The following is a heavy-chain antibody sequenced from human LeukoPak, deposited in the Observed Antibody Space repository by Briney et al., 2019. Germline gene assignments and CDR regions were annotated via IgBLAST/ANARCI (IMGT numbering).Heavy chain of an antibody. V-gene: IGHV4-59*08. J-gene: IGHJ6*02. CDR1: GGSISSYY. CDR2: IYYSGST. CDR3: ARGTTRHYYGMDV. Sequence: SETLSLTCTVPGGSISSYYWSWIRQPPGKGLEWIGYIYYSGSTNYNPSLKSRVTISVDTSKNQFSLKLSSVTAADTAVYYCARGTTRHYYGMDVWGQGTTVTVSS. D-gene: IGHD1-1*01.